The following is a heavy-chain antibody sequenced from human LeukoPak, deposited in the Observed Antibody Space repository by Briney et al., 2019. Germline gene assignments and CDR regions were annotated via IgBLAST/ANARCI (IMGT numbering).Heavy chain of an antibody. CDR3: ARDRFLAASGSYSPYYFDY. J-gene: IGHJ4*02. CDR2: ISAYNGNT. CDR1: GYTLTSYG. Sequence: GASVKVSCKASGYTLTSYGISWVRQAPGQGLEWMGWISAYNGNTNYAQKLQGRVTMTTDTSTSTAYMELRSLRSDDTAVYYCARDRFLAASGSYSPYYFDYWGQGTLVTVSS. D-gene: IGHD1-26*01. V-gene: IGHV1-18*01.